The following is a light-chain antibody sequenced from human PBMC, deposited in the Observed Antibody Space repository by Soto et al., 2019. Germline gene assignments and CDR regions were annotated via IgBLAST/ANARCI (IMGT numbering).Light chain of an antibody. CDR3: SSYTSTNPHVV. Sequence: QSALTQPASVSGSPGQSITMSCTGTSSDIGVYDYVSWYQQHPGKAPKLMIYDVRNRPSGVSNRFSGSKSGNTASLTISGLQAADEADYYCSSYTSTNPHVVFGGGTKLTVL. J-gene: IGLJ2*01. V-gene: IGLV2-14*01. CDR2: DVR. CDR1: SSDIGVYDY.